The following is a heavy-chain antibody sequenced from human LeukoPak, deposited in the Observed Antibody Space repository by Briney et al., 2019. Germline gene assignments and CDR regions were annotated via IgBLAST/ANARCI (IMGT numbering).Heavy chain of an antibody. CDR3: TRDRNYNDY. CDR1: GFTFSSYA. V-gene: IGHV3-30*01. CDR2: ISYDGSNK. J-gene: IGHJ4*02. Sequence: GRSLGLSCAASGFTFSSYAMHWVRQAPGKGLEWVAVISYDGSNKYYADSVKGRFTISRDNSKNTLYLQMNSLRAEDTAVYYCTRDRNYNDYWGQGTLVTVSS. D-gene: IGHD1-7*01.